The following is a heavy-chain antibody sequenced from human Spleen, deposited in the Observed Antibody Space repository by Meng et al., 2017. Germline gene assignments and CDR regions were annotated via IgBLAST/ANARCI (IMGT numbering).Heavy chain of an antibody. Sequence: ASVKVSCKTSGYSFTGYYVHWVRQAPGQGLEWAGRVNPNSGGTDYAQNFQGRVTMTRDTSITTAYMELSSLRPDDTAVYYCGTDVSPRPLGVGYWGQGTLVTVSS. CDR1: GYSFTGYY. J-gene: IGHJ4*02. D-gene: IGHD6-6*01. CDR2: VNPNSGGT. V-gene: IGHV1-2*06. CDR3: GTDVSPRPLGVGY.